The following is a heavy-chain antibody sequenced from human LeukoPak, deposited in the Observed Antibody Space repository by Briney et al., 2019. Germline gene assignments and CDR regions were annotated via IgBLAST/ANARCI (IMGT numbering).Heavy chain of an antibody. CDR3: ARAKLRDTFDY. D-gene: IGHD1-7*01. J-gene: IGHJ4*02. CDR2: ISDDGRNI. Sequence: GRSLRLSCAASGFTFSSYAMHWVRQAPGRGLEWVAVISDDGRNIYYADSVKGRFTISSDNSKNTLYLQMNSLRAEDTAVYYCARAKLRDTFDYWGLGTLVTVSS. CDR1: GFTFSSYA. V-gene: IGHV3-30*04.